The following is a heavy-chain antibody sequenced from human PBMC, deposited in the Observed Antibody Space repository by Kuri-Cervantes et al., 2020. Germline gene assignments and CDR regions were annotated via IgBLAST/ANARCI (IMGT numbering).Heavy chain of an antibody. CDR3: ARFGDYDEYFQH. V-gene: IGHV1-8*01. Sequence: ASVKVSCKASGYTFTSYDINWVRQATGQGFEWMGWMNPNSGNTGYAQKFQGRVTMTRNTSISTAYMELSSLRSEDTAVYYCARFGDYDEYFQHWGQGTLVTVSS. J-gene: IGHJ1*01. CDR1: GYTFTSYD. CDR2: MNPNSGNT. D-gene: IGHD4-17*01.